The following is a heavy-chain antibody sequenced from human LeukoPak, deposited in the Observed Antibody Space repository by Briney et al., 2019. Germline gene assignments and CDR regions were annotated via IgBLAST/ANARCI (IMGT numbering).Heavy chain of an antibody. CDR1: GFTFSSYS. CDR3: ARDHPYYDILTGYYPYYFDY. V-gene: IGHV3-48*02. D-gene: IGHD3-9*01. Sequence: GGALRLSCAASGFTFSSYSMNWGRQAPGKGVEGGSYISSSSSTIYYADSVKGRFTISRDNAKNSLYLQMNSLRDEDTAVYYCARDHPYYDILTGYYPYYFDYWGQGTLVTVSS. J-gene: IGHJ4*02. CDR2: ISSSSSTI.